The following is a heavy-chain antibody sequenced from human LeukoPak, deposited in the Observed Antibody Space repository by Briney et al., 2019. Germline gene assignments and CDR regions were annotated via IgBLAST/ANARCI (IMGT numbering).Heavy chain of an antibody. CDR1: GGSISSGGYS. J-gene: IGHJ4*02. CDR3: ARGDDYADNPFDY. CDR2: IYHSGST. D-gene: IGHD4-17*01. V-gene: IGHV4-30-2*01. Sequence: SETLSLTCAVSGGSISSGGYSWRWVRQPPGKGLEWIGYIYHSGSTYYNPSLKSRVTISVDRSKNQFSLKLSSVTAADTAVYYCARGDDYADNPFDYWGQGTLVTVSS.